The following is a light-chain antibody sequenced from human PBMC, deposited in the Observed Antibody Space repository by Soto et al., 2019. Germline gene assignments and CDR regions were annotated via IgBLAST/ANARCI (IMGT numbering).Light chain of an antibody. CDR1: QHISDY. CDR2: DAS. CDR3: QQYENLPLT. J-gene: IGKJ4*01. V-gene: IGKV1-33*01. Sequence: DTRLTQSPSSLSASVGDRVTITCQASQHISDYLNWYQQKPGKAPKLLIYDASNLERGVPSRFSGSGTGTEYTFTISSLQAEDNGTYYCQQYENLPLTFGGGTKVDIK.